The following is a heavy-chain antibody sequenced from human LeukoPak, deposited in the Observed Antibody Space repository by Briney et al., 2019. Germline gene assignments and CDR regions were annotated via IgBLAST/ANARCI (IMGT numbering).Heavy chain of an antibody. Sequence: PGGSLRLSCAASGFTFSSYSMNWVRQAPGKGLEWVSSISSSSSYIYYADSVKGRFTISRDNAKNSLYLQMNSLRAEDTAVYYCARDCDILTGYNWFDPWGQGTLVTVSS. CDR1: GFTFSSYS. D-gene: IGHD3-9*01. V-gene: IGHV3-21*01. CDR3: ARDCDILTGYNWFDP. J-gene: IGHJ5*02. CDR2: ISSSSSYI.